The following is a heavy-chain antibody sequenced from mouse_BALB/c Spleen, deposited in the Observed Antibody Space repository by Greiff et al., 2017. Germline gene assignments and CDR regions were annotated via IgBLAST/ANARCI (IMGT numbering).Heavy chain of an antibody. J-gene: IGHJ4*01. Sequence: EVQGVESGGGLVKPGGSLKLSCAASGFTFSSYAMSWVRQTPEKRLEWVASLSSGGSTYYPDSVKGRFTISRDNARNILYLQMSSLRSEDTAMYYCASKRDAMDYWGQGTSVTVSS. CDR3: ASKRDAMDY. CDR1: GFTFSSYA. V-gene: IGHV5-6-5*01. CDR2: LSSGGST.